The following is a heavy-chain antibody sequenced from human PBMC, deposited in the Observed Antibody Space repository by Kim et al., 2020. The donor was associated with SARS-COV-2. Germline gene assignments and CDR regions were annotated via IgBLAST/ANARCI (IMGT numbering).Heavy chain of an antibody. Sequence: SETLSLTCTVSGGSISSYYWSWIRQPPGKGLEWIGYIYYSGSTNYNPSLKSRVTISVDTSKNQFSLKLSSVTAADTAVYYCARVPDHEITMVPYGMDVWGQGTTVTVSS. CDR3: ARVPDHEITMVPYGMDV. V-gene: IGHV4-59*01. CDR1: GGSISSYY. CDR2: IYYSGST. D-gene: IGHD3-10*01. J-gene: IGHJ6*02.